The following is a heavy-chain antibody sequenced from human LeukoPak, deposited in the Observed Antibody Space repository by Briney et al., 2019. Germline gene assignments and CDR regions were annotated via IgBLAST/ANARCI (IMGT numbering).Heavy chain of an antibody. V-gene: IGHV3-74*01. J-gene: IGHJ5*02. CDR2: INADEDRA. Sequence: GGSLRLSCAASGFTFSDYWMHWVRQAPGKGLVWVSHINADEDRAAYADSVKGRFTISRDNSKNTLYLQMNSLGAEDTAVYYCASLIGHWGQGTLVTVSS. CDR3: ASLIGH. CDR1: GFTFSDYW.